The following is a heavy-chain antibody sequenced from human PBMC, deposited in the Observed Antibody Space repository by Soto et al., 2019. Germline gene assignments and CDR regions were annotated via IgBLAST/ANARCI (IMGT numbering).Heavy chain of an antibody. D-gene: IGHD3-22*01. CDR1: GGSFIDYS. CDR2: INDSGIT. Sequence: SETLSLAGAVCGGSFIDYSCSWICHAPWKGLEWIGEINDSGITNYTPSLERRVTISRDTSKNRFSLKLSSVTAADTAVYYCARGSHKLHCYDSRGFYQYVAYCGQVTLVAFSS. J-gene: IGHJ4*02. CDR3: ARGSHKLHCYDSRGFYQYVAY. V-gene: IGHV4-34*01.